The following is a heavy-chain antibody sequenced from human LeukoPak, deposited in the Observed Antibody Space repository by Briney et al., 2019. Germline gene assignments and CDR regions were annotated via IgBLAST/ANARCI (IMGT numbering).Heavy chain of an antibody. D-gene: IGHD2-2*01. V-gene: IGHV3-23*01. CDR3: AKVGTVVPAARFDY. J-gene: IGHJ4*02. Sequence: LTGGSLRLSCAASGFTFSSYAMSWVRQAPGKGLEWVSAISGSGGSTYYADSVKGRFTISRDNSKNTLYLQMNSLRAEDTAVYYCAKVGTVVPAARFDYWGQGTLVTVSS. CDR1: GFTFSSYA. CDR2: ISGSGGST.